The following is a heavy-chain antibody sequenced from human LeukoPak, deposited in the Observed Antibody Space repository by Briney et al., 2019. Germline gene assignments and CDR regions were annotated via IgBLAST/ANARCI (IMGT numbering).Heavy chain of an antibody. CDR2: ISWKGDST. V-gene: IGHV3-20*04. CDR3: ARDLRNSWGSDY. Sequence: GGSLRLSCAASGFTFNDYGMSWVRQAPGKGLEWVSGISWKGDSTGYADSVRGRFTISRDNAKNSLYLQMNSLRAEDTALYYCARDLRNSWGSDYWGQGTLVTVSS. CDR1: GFTFNDYG. J-gene: IGHJ4*02. D-gene: IGHD7-27*01.